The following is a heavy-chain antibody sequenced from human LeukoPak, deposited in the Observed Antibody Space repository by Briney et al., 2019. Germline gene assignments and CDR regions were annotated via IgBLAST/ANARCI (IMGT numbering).Heavy chain of an antibody. CDR1: GGTFSSYA. Sequence: ASVKVSCKASGGTFSSYAISWVRQAPGQGLEWMGGIIPIFGTANYAQKFQGRVTITADKSTSTAYMELSSLRSEDTAVYYCARWGGLELRMRRANWFDPWGQGTLVTVSS. CDR3: ARWGGLELRMRRANWFDP. V-gene: IGHV1-69*06. CDR2: IIPIFGTA. J-gene: IGHJ5*02. D-gene: IGHD1-7*01.